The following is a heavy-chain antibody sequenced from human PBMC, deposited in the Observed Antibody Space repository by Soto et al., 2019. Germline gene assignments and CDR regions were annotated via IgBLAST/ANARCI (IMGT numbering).Heavy chain of an antibody. CDR2: INHSGST. J-gene: IGHJ6*02. Sequence: PSETLSLTCAVYGGSFSGYYWSWIRQPPGKGLEWIGEINHSGSTNYNPSLKSRVTISVDTSKNQFSLKLSSVTAADTAVYYCASWVYGSGSYYYYGMDVWGQGTTVTVSS. D-gene: IGHD3-10*01. V-gene: IGHV4-34*01. CDR1: GGSFSGYY. CDR3: ASWVYGSGSYYYYGMDV.